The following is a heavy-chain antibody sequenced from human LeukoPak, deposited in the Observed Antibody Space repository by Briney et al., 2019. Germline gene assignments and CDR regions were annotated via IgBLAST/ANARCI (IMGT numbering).Heavy chain of an antibody. CDR2: IIPIFGTA. CDR1: GGTFSSYA. CDR3: ARDHIGYFQH. Sequence: GASVKVSCKASGGTFSSYAISWVRQAPGQGLEWMGGIIPIFGTANYAQKFQGRVTITADESTSTAYMELSSLRSEDTAAYYCARDHIGYFQHWGQGTLVTVSS. V-gene: IGHV1-69*13. J-gene: IGHJ1*01. D-gene: IGHD5-12*01.